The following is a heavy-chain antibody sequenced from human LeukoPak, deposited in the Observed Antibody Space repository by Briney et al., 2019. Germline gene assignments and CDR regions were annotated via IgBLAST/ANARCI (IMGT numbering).Heavy chain of an antibody. J-gene: IGHJ5*02. CDR2: IRSKAYGGTT. Sequence: GRSLRLSCTASGFTLGDYAMSWFRQAPGKGLGWVGFIRSKAYGGTTEYAASAKGRFTISTDDSKSIAYLQMDSLKTEDTGMYYCTRGTAIAVAGTIWFDPWGQGTLVTVSS. CDR1: GFTLGDYA. CDR3: TRGTAIAVAGTIWFDP. D-gene: IGHD6-19*01. V-gene: IGHV3-49*03.